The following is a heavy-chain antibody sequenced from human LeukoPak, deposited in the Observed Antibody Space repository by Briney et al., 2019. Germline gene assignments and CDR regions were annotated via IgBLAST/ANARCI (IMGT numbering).Heavy chain of an antibody. CDR2: ISRSGGST. J-gene: IGHJ4*02. CDR1: GFTFSSYG. Sequence: GGSLRLSCAASGFTFSSYGMSWVRQAPGKGLEWVSAISRSGGSTYYADSVKGRFTISRDISKNTLYLQMNSLRAEDTAVYYCATQWGVAYYGSGSYQYWGQGTLVTVSS. V-gene: IGHV3-23*01. D-gene: IGHD3-10*01. CDR3: ATQWGVAYYGSGSYQY.